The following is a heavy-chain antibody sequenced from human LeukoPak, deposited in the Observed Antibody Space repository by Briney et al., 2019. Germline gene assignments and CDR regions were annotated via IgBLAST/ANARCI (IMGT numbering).Heavy chain of an antibody. CDR3: ARDPYSMTWSYGVDV. J-gene: IGHJ6*02. V-gene: IGHV3-7*05. CDR1: GFTFSTYW. Sequence: GGSLRLSCAASGFTFSTYWMSWVRQAPGGGLGWVANIKEAGREEVYVDSVRGLFTISRDNAKNSLFLQIHTLRAEDAGVYYCARDPYSMTWSYGVDVWGQGTTVTVSS. CDR2: IKEAGREE. D-gene: IGHD6-13*01.